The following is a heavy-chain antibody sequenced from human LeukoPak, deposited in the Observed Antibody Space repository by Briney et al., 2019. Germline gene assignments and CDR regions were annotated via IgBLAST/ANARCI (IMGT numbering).Heavy chain of an antibody. V-gene: IGHV1-18*01. CDR1: GYTFTSYG. CDR3: ARGGRTRITMVRGVQYPFDY. D-gene: IGHD3-10*01. CDR2: ISAYNGNT. J-gene: IGHJ4*02. Sequence: ASVKVSCKASGYTFTSYGISWVRQAPGQGLEWMEWISAYNGNTNYAQKLQGRVTMTTDTSTSTAYMELRSLRSDDTAVYYCARGGRTRITMVRGVQYPFDYWGQGTLVTVSS.